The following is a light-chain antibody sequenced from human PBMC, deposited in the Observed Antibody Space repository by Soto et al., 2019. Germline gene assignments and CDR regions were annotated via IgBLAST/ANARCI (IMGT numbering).Light chain of an antibody. CDR1: QSVSSK. CDR2: DAS. J-gene: IGKJ4*01. V-gene: IGKV3-15*01. Sequence: EIVMTQSPATLSVSPGERATLFCRASQSVSSKLAWYQQKPGQAPRLLIDDASTRATGIPARFSGSGSGTDFTLTISSLQSEDFAVYYCQQYNNWPLTFGGGTKVEIK. CDR3: QQYNNWPLT.